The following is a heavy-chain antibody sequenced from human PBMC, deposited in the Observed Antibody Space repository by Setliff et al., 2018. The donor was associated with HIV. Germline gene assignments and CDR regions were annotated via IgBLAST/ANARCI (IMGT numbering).Heavy chain of an antibody. CDR3: ARILRYFDFANYFYYMDV. CDR2: ISSSGDTS. V-gene: IGHV3-11*01. J-gene: IGHJ6*03. CDR1: GFRFSDHF. Sequence: GGSLRLSCAASGFRFSDHFASWFRQAPGKGLEWISDISSSGDTSNYADSVKGRFTISRDNAQNSVFLQMNSLRAEDTAVYYCARILRYFDFANYFYYMDVWGKGTTVTVSS. D-gene: IGHD3-9*01.